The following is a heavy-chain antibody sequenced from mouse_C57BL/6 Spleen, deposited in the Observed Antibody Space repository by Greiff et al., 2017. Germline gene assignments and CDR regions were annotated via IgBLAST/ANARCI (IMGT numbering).Heavy chain of an antibody. CDR3: ARTTTVVARDYFDY. V-gene: IGHV1-26*01. J-gene: IGHJ2*01. CDR2: INPNNGGT. D-gene: IGHD1-1*01. Sequence: EVQLQQSGPELVKPGASVKISCKASGYTFTDYYMNWVKQSHGKSLEWIGDINPNNGGTSYNQKFKGKATLTVDKSSSTAYMELRSLTSEDSAVXYCARTTTVVARDYFDYWGQGTTLTVSS. CDR1: GYTFTDYY.